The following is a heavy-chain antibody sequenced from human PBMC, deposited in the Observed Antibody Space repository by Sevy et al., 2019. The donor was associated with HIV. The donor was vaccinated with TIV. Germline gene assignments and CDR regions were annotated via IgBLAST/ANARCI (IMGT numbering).Heavy chain of an antibody. V-gene: IGHV3-7*01. Sequence: GESLKISCAASGFTFGSYWMAWVRQAPGKGLEWVVNIKEEGSGRFYVESVRGRFTVSRDNAKKALYLQMNNLEGEDTALYYCARLYSSSSGRGLDNWGQGALVTVSS. D-gene: IGHD6-6*01. CDR2: IKEEGSGR. CDR1: GFTFGSYW. CDR3: ARLYSSSSGRGLDN. J-gene: IGHJ4*02.